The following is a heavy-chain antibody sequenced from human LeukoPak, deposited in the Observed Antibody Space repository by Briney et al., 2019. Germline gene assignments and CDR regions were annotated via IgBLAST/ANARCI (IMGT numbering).Heavy chain of an antibody. J-gene: IGHJ5*02. Sequence: QPGGSLRLSCAASGFTFDDYAMHWVRHAPGKGLEWVSDISWNSGGIAYADSVKGRFTISRDNAKNSLYLQMNSLRAEDTALYYCAKDRTYGYSSSPHFDPWGQGTLVTVSS. CDR3: AKDRTYGYSSSPHFDP. V-gene: IGHV3-9*01. CDR2: ISWNSGGI. CDR1: GFTFDDYA. D-gene: IGHD6-13*01.